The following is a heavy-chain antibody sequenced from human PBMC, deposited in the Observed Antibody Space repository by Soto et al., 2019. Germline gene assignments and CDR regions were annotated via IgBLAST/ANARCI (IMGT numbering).Heavy chain of an antibody. J-gene: IGHJ4*02. CDR3: ASPYYYDSSGYYFSYFDY. CDR1: GGTFSSYA. D-gene: IGHD3-22*01. CDR2: IIPIFGTA. Sequence: GASVKVSCKASGGTFSSYAISWVRQAPGQGLEWMGGIIPIFGTANYAQKFQGRVTITADESTSTAYMELSRLRSEDTAVYYCASPYYYDSSGYYFSYFDYWGQGTLVTVS. V-gene: IGHV1-69*13.